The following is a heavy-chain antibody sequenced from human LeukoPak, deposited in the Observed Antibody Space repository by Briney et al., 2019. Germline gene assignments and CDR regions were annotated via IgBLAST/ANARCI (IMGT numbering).Heavy chain of an antibody. CDR2: ISYDGSNK. CDR3: AKDLWYYGSGSYYNTGYYYYGMDV. Sequence: HPGRSLRLSCAASGFTFSSYGMHWVRQAPGKGLEWVAVISYDGSNKYYADSVKGRFTISRDNSKNTLYLQMNSLRAEDTAVYYCAKDLWYYGSGSYYNTGYYYYGMDVWGKGTTVTVSS. V-gene: IGHV3-30*18. J-gene: IGHJ6*04. CDR1: GFTFSSYG. D-gene: IGHD3-10*01.